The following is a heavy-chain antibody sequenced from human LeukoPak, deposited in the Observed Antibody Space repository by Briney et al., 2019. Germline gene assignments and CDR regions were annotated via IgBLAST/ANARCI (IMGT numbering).Heavy chain of an antibody. D-gene: IGHD2-2*01. CDR1: GGSISSGSYY. CDR3: AREIVVVPAAMIRYYYYYMDV. J-gene: IGHJ6*03. CDR2: IYTSGST. V-gene: IGHV4-61*02. Sequence: SQTLSLTCTVSGGSISSGSYYWSWIRQPAGKGLEWIGRIYTSGSTNYNPSLKSRVTISVVTSKNQFSLKLSSVTAADTAVYYCAREIVVVPAAMIRYYYYYMDVWGKGTTVTVSS.